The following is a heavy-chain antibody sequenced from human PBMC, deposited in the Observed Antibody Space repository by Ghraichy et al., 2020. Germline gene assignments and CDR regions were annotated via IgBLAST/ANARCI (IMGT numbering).Heavy chain of an antibody. CDR3: AKEDGSGSYLADGAFDI. V-gene: IGHV3-30*18. CDR1: GFTFSSYG. J-gene: IGHJ3*02. D-gene: IGHD1-26*01. Sequence: GGSLRLSCAASGFTFSSYGMHWVRQAPGKGLEWVAVISYDGSNKYYADSVKGRFTISRDNSKNTLYLQMNSLRAEDTAVYYCAKEDGSGSYLADGAFDIWGQGTMVTVSS. CDR2: ISYDGSNK.